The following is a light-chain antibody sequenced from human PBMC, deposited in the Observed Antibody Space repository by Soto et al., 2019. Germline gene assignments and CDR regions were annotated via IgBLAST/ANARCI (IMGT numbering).Light chain of an antibody. J-gene: IGKJ5*01. V-gene: IGKV1-12*01. CDR2: AAS. CDR3: QQYNNWPPIT. CDR1: QSASSW. Sequence: DIQMTQSPSYVSASVGDRVTITCRASQSASSWLVWYQQKPGKAPKLLIYAASKLQTGVPSRFSGSGSGTDFTLTISSLQPEDSATYYCQQYNNWPPITFGQGTRLEIK.